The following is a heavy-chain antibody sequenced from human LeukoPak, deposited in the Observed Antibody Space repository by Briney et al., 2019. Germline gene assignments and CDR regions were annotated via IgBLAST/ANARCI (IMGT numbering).Heavy chain of an antibody. CDR2: IIPIFGTA. Sequence: SVKVSCKASVGTFSSYAISWVRQAPGQGLEWMGGIIPIFGTANYAQKFQGRVTITADKSTSTAYMELSSLRSEDTAVYYCARVGPQQLVPFYYYGMDVWGKGTTVTVSS. CDR1: VGTFSSYA. D-gene: IGHD6-13*01. V-gene: IGHV1-69*06. J-gene: IGHJ6*04. CDR3: ARVGPQQLVPFYYYGMDV.